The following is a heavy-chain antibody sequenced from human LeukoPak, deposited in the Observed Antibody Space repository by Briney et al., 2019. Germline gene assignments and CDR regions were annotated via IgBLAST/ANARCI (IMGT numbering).Heavy chain of an antibody. CDR2: IKQDGSEK. V-gene: IGHV3-7*01. CDR1: GFTFSSYW. CDR3: AGVRIYSNYYYYYMDV. Sequence: PGGSLRLSCAASGFTFSSYWMSWVRQAPGKGLEWVANIKQDGSEKYYVDSVKGRFTISRDNAKNSLYLQMNSLRAEDTAVYYCAGVRIYSNYYYYYMDVWGKGTTVTVSS. D-gene: IGHD4-11*01. J-gene: IGHJ6*03.